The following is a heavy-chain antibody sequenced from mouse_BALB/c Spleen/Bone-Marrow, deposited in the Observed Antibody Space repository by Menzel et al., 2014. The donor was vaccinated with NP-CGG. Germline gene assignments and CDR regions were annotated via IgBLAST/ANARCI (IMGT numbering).Heavy chain of an antibody. D-gene: IGHD1-1*01. J-gene: IGHJ2*01. CDR2: IRNKANGYTT. V-gene: IGHV7-3*02. Sequence: EVKLMESGGGLVQPGGSLRLPCATSGFTFTDYYMSWVRQPPGKALEWLGFIRNKANGYTTEYSASVKGRFTISRDNSQSILYLQMNTLRAEDSATYYCARDRGGLLHDYWGQGTTLTVSS. CDR1: GFTFTDYY. CDR3: ARDRGGLLHDY.